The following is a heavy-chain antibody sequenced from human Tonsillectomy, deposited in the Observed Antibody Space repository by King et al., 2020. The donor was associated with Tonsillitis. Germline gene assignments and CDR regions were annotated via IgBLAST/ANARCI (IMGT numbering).Heavy chain of an antibody. Sequence: VQLVESGGGLVKPGGSLRLSCAASGFTFSDYYMSWIRQAPGKGLEWVSYISSSSSYTNYADSVKGRFTISRDNAKNSLYLQMNSLRAEDTAVYYCARGVVGSPYYYYYGMDVWGQGTTVTVSS. D-gene: IGHD2-15*01. CDR2: ISSSSSYT. CDR3: ARGVVGSPYYYYYGMDV. V-gene: IGHV3-11*06. J-gene: IGHJ6*02. CDR1: GFTFSDYY.